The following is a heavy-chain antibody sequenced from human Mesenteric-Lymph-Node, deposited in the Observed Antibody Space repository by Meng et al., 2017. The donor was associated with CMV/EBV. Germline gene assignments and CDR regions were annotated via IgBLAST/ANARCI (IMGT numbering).Heavy chain of an antibody. CDR1: GYTFTGYY. D-gene: IGHD6-19*01. Sequence: SCKASGYTFTGYYMHWVRQAPGKGLVWVSRIKTDGSDTVYADSVKGRFTISRDDAANTLFLQMDSLRAEDTAVYYCVTGWSFDYWGQGALVTVSS. V-gene: IGHV3-74*01. CDR2: IKTDGSDT. J-gene: IGHJ4*01. CDR3: VTGWSFDY.